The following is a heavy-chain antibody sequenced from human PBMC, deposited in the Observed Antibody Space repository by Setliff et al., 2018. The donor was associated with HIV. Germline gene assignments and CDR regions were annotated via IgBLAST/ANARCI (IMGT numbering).Heavy chain of an antibody. Sequence: SETLSLTCAGSGYSISTSYYWGWIRQPPGKGLEWIGSVYHSGTTYSNPPLKSRVTISVDMSNNQFSLKVTSVTAAVTAVYYCMRGRSITIFGVAYLDFWGQGTQVTVSS. CDR1: GYSISTSYY. J-gene: IGHJ4*02. CDR2: VYHSGTT. CDR3: MRGRSITIFGVAYLDF. V-gene: IGHV4-38-2*01. D-gene: IGHD3-3*01.